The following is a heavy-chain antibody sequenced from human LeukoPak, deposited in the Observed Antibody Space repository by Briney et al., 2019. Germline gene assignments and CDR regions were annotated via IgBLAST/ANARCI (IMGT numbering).Heavy chain of an antibody. V-gene: IGHV4-4*02. CDR1: GGSISSSNW. CDR3: ARAGRWLQLRWYFDL. D-gene: IGHD5-24*01. Sequence: PSETLSLTCAVSGGSISSSNWWSWVRQPPGKGLEWIGEIYHSGSTNYNPSLKSRVTISVDTSKNQFSLKLSSVTAADTAVYYCARAGRWLQLRWYFDLWGRGTLVTVSS. J-gene: IGHJ2*01. CDR2: IYHSGST.